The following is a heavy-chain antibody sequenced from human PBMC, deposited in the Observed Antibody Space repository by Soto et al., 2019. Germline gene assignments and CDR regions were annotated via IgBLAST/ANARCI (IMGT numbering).Heavy chain of an antibody. J-gene: IGHJ5*02. Sequence: LVQLAAGVKNPGPSVRVSCKAYGYPFIKNVIIGIRQPPEQGLEWMGWIKVDSGYTNYAQKFQGRVTMTADTSSDTAFMELRSLRLDDTAVYFCATSYDTGFDPWGQGTLVSVSS. CDR1: GYPFIKNV. V-gene: IGHV1-18*04. D-gene: IGHD3-9*01. CDR3: ATSYDTGFDP. CDR2: IKVDSGYT.